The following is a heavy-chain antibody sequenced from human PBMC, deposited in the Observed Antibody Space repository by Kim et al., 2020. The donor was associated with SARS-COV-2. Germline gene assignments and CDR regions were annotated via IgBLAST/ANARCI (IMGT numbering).Heavy chain of an antibody. CDR3: ARGRYSYYYGLDV. CDR2: INTNTGNP. V-gene: IGHV7-4-1*02. J-gene: IGHJ6*02. CDR1: GYTFTDYA. Sequence: ASVKVSCKTSGYTFTDYAMNWVRQAPGQGLEWMGWINTNTGNPTYAQGFTGRFVFSLDTSVTTAYLQISSLKAEDTAVYCCARGRYSYYYGLDVWGQGTTVTVSS. D-gene: IGHD1-26*01.